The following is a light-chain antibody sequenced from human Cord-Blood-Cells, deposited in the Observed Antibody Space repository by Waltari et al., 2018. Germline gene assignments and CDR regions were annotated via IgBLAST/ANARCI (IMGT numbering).Light chain of an antibody. V-gene: IGLV2-23*02. J-gene: IGLJ2*01. CDR1: SSDVGSYNL. Sequence: QSALTQPASVSGSPGQSITISCTGTSSDVGSYNLVSWYQQHPGKAPKLMIYEVSKRPSGVSNRFSGSKSGNTASLTIAGLQAEDEADYDCCSYAGSSTFAVFGGGTKLTVL. CDR3: CSYAGSSTFAV. CDR2: EVS.